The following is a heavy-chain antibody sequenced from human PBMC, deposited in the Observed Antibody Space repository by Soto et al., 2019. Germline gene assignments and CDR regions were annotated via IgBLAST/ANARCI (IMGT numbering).Heavy chain of an antibody. V-gene: IGHV1-69*01. D-gene: IGHD1-1*01. Sequence: QVQLVQSGPEVKKPGSSVKVSCKASGGTFRTYAVSWVRRAPGHGLEWLGGIIPAHDTPNYAPRFAGRVTITADESTNTAYMELNSLTSHDTAVYYCSRDRCAYNRRNENYFYGMDVWGQGTTVTVSS. CDR3: SRDRCAYNRRNENYFYGMDV. CDR1: GGTFRTYA. J-gene: IGHJ6*02. CDR2: IIPAHDTP.